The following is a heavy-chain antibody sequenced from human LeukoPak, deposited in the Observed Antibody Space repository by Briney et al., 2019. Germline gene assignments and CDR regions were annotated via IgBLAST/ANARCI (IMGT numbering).Heavy chain of an antibody. CDR2: ISWNSGSI. J-gene: IGHJ4*02. D-gene: IGHD6-19*01. CDR1: GFTFDDYA. Sequence: GRSLRLSCAASGFTFDDYAMHWVRQAPGKGLEWVSGISWNSGSIGYADSVKGRFTISRDNAKNSLYLQMNSLRAEDTALYYCAKDGDSGQFDYWGQGTLVTVSS. CDR3: AKDGDSGQFDY. V-gene: IGHV3-9*01.